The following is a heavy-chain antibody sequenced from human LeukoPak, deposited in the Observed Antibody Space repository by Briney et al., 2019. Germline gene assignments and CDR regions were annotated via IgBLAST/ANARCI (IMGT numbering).Heavy chain of an antibody. V-gene: IGHV1-69*06. CDR1: GGTFSSYA. CDR2: IIPIFGTA. J-gene: IGHJ6*04. CDR3: ARDQVYGMDV. Sequence: SVKISCKASGGTFSSYAISWVRQAPGQGLEWVGGIIPIFGTANYAQKFQGRVTITADKSTSTAYMELSSLRSEDTAVYYCARDQVYGMDVWGKGTTVTVSS.